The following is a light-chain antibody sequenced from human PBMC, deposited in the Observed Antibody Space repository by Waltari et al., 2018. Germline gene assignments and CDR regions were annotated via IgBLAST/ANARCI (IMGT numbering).Light chain of an antibody. CDR1: QSVSSIS. CDR2: GAS. J-gene: IGKJ4*01. CDR3: QQYDGIVLT. Sequence: EIVLTHSSGTLSLSAGERATLSCRASQSVSSISLTWYQQKPGQAPRLLIYGASTRATGIPDRFSGSGSGTDFTLTISRLEPEDFAVYYCQQYDGIVLTFGGGTKVEI. V-gene: IGKV3-20*01.